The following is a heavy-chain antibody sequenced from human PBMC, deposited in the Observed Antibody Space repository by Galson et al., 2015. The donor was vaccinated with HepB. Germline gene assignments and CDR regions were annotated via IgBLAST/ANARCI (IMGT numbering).Heavy chain of an antibody. J-gene: IGHJ4*02. Sequence: SLRLSCAASGFTFGDYAMSWVRQAPGKGLEWVGFIRSKAYGGTTEYAASVKGRFTISRDDSKSIAYLQMNSLKTEDTAVYYCTRSFSVAAAGLFDYWGQGTLVTVSS. D-gene: IGHD6-13*01. V-gene: IGHV3-49*04. CDR1: GFTFGDYA. CDR2: IRSKAYGGTT. CDR3: TRSFSVAAAGLFDY.